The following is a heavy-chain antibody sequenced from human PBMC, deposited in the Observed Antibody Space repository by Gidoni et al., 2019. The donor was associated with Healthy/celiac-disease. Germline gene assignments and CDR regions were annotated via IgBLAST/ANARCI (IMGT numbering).Heavy chain of an antibody. V-gene: IGHV4-59*01. CDR3: ARDRKGSPLDY. Sequence: QVQLQESGPGLVKPSETLSLTCTVSGGSISSYYWSWIRQPPGKGLEWIGYIYYSGSTNYNPSLKSRVIISVDTSKNQFSLKLSSVTAADTAVYYCARDRKGSPLDYWGQGTLVTVSS. J-gene: IGHJ4*02. CDR2: IYYSGST. CDR1: GGSISSYY.